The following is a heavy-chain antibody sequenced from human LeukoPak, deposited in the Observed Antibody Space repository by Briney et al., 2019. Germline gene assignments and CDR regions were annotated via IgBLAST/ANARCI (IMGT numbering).Heavy chain of an antibody. Sequence: PGGSLRLSCAASGFTFSSYGMHWVRQAPGKGLEWVAVISYDGSNKYYEDSVKGRFTISRDNSKNTLYLQMNSLRAEDTAVYYCAKGGSLDYDFWSGYGGYFDYWGQGTLVTVSS. D-gene: IGHD3-3*01. J-gene: IGHJ4*02. CDR3: AKGGSLDYDFWSGYGGYFDY. V-gene: IGHV3-30*18. CDR1: GFTFSSYG. CDR2: ISYDGSNK.